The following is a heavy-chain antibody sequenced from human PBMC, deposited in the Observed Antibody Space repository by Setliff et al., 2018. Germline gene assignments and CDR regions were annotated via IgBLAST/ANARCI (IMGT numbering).Heavy chain of an antibody. CDR3: AKPQVELRWGFES. CDR2: IYSGDRNT. J-gene: IGHJ4*02. V-gene: IGHV3-23*03. Sequence: GGSLRLSCAASGFTFNTYAMSWVRQAPGKGLEWVSTIYSGDRNTFYTDSVKGRFTIFRDGSKNTLYLQMTSLRAEDTAVYYCAKPQVELRWGFESWGQGTLVTV. D-gene: IGHD1-26*01. CDR1: GFTFNTYA.